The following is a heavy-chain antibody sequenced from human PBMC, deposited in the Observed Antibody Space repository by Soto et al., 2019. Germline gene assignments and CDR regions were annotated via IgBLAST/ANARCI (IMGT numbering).Heavy chain of an antibody. V-gene: IGHV3-74*01. J-gene: IGHJ4*02. D-gene: IGHD3-10*01. CDR1: GFTFSHYW. CDR3: ARWAFDSGPYDY. CDR2: INGENTSA. Sequence: EVQLVESGGGLVQPGGSLRLSCAASGFTFSHYWMHWVRQAPGKGLVWVSGINGENTSASYADSVRGRFTISRDNAKNPLYLQMNTQRADDTAVYYCARWAFDSGPYDYWGPGTLVIVSS.